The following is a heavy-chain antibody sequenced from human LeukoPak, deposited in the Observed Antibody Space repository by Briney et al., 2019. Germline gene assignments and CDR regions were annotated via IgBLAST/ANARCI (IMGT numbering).Heavy chain of an antibody. D-gene: IGHD5-18*01. CDR2: ISSSGSTI. CDR1: GFTFSDYY. J-gene: IGHJ4*02. CDR3: ARDRRAMVRGGPFDY. Sequence: PGGSLRLSCAASGFTFSDYYMSWIRQAPGKGLEWVSYISSSGSTIYYADSVKGRFTISRDNAKNSLYLQMNSLRAGDTAVYYCARDRRAMVRGGPFDYWGQGTLVTVSS. V-gene: IGHV3-11*01.